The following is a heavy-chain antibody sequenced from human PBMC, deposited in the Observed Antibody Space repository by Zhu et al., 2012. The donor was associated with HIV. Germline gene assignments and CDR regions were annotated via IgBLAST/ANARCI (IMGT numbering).Heavy chain of an antibody. V-gene: IGHV4-28*01. CDR3: ARIREDILTGFYYYYMDV. D-gene: IGHD3-9*01. J-gene: IGHJ6*03. CDR2: TSYSGST. Sequence: QVQLQESGPGLVKPSDTLSLTCAVSGYSISSSNWWGWIRQPPGKGLEWIAYTSYSGSTYYNVSLKSRVTMSVDTSKNQFSLKLRSVTAVDTAVYYCARIREDILTGFYYYYMDVWGKGTTVTVSS. CDR1: GYSISSSNW.